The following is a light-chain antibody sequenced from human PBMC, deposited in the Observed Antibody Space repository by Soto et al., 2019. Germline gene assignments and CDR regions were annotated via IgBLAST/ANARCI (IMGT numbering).Light chain of an antibody. J-gene: IGKJ2*03. CDR3: LQYGTTPSS. CDR2: GAL. Sequence: EIVLTQSPGALSLSPGQGATLSCRASQPINYNWLAWYQQKPGQAPKLLIYGALYRAGGIPERFSGSGSGTDFTLTISGLEADDFAVYYCLQYGTTPSSFGQGT. CDR1: QPINYNW. V-gene: IGKV3-20*01.